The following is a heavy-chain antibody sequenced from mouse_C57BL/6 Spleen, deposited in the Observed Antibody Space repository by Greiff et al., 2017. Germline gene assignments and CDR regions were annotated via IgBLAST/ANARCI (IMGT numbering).Heavy chain of an antibody. D-gene: IGHD1-1*01. CDR1: GYAFSSSW. CDR3: ARFYGSSYEAMDY. J-gene: IGHJ4*01. V-gene: IGHV1-82*01. CDR2: IYPGDGDT. Sequence: QVQLKESGPELVKPGASVKISCKASGYAFSSSWMNWVKQRPGKGLEWIGRIYPGDGDTNYNGKFKGKATLTADKSSSTAYMQLSSLTSEDSAVYFCARFYGSSYEAMDYWGQGTSVTVSS.